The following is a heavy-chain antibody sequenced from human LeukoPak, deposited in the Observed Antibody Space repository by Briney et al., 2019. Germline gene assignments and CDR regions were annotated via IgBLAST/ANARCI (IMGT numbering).Heavy chain of an antibody. CDR3: AKAIFGVVNKLDYYYYYMDV. CDR1: GFTFSSYA. V-gene: IGHV3-23*01. J-gene: IGHJ6*03. Sequence: GGSLRLSCAASGFTFSSYAMSWVRQAPGKGLEWVSAISGSGGSTYYADSVKGRFTISRDNSKNTLYLQMNSLRAEDPAVYYCAKAIFGVVNKLDYYYYYMDVWGKGTTVTVSS. D-gene: IGHD3-3*01. CDR2: ISGSGGST.